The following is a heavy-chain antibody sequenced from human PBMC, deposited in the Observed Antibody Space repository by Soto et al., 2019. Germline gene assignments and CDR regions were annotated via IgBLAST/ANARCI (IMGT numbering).Heavy chain of an antibody. CDR2: IRSKGLSYAT. Sequence: EVQLVESGGGLVQAGGSLKLSCAASGFTFTGYGMHWVRQASGKGLEWVGHIRSKGLSYATTYAASVKDRFTISRDDSKKTLYLQMKSLKTEDTAVYYCTTLPIYYESSPRDYFDYWGQGSLVTVSS. CDR3: TTLPIYYESSPRDYFDY. J-gene: IGHJ4*02. V-gene: IGHV3-73*02. D-gene: IGHD3-22*01. CDR1: GFTFTGYG.